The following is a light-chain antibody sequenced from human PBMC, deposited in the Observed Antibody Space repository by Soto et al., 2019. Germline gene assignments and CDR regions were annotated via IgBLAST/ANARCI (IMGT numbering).Light chain of an antibody. V-gene: IGKV3-20*01. Sequence: EVVLTQSPGTLSLSPGERATLSCRASQTVDSTYLAWYQQKPGQAPRLLIYRASSRAAGVPDRFSGSGSGTDFTLTISKLDPEDFAVYYCQQYGGPVPWAFGQGTKVEI. CDR2: RAS. J-gene: IGKJ1*01. CDR3: QQYGGPVPWA. CDR1: QTVDSTY.